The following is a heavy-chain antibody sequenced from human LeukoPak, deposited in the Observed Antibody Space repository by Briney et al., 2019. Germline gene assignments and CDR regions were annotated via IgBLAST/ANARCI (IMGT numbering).Heavy chain of an antibody. CDR1: GFTITSYV. CDR2: IDHIGNT. D-gene: IGHD5/OR15-5a*01. J-gene: IGHJ4*02. CDR3: ARGPRSTISSLNS. V-gene: IGHV4-34*01. Sequence: PGGSLRLSCTASGFTITSYVTSWVRQAPGKGLEWIGEIDHIGNTNYNPSLKSRVTMSVDTSKNHFSLKLTSVTAADTAVYFCARGPRSTISSLNSWGPGVLVTVSS.